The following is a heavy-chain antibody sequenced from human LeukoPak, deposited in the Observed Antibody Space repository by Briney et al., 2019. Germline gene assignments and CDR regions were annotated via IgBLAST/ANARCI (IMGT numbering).Heavy chain of an antibody. CDR3: AKAAWLQVQNFDY. V-gene: IGHV3-23*01. CDR2: ISGSGGST. J-gene: IGHJ4*02. Sequence: GGSLRLSCAASGFTFSKCGMSWVRQAPGKGLEWVSAISGSGGSTYYADSVKGRFTISRDNSKNTLYLQMNSLRAEDTAVYYCAKAAWLQVQNFDYWGQRTLVTVSS. CDR1: GFTFSKCG. D-gene: IGHD5-24*01.